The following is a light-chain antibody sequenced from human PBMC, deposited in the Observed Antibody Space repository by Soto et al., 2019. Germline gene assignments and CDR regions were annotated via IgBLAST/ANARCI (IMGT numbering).Light chain of an antibody. J-gene: IGLJ1*01. Sequence: SYELSQPPSVSVAPGQTARITCGGNNIGSYNVHWYQQKPGLAPVLVVYDDRDRPSGIPERFSGSNSGNTAALTISRVEAGDEADYYCQAWDTTSDHFFFGTGTKVTVL. CDR1: NIGSYN. V-gene: IGLV3-21*02. CDR3: QAWDTTSDHFF. CDR2: DDR.